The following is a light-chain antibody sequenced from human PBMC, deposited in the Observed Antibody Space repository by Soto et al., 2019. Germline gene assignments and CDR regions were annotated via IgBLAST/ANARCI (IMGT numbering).Light chain of an antibody. CDR2: DAS. V-gene: IGKV1-33*01. CDR1: QDISNY. Sequence: DIQMTQSPSSLSASVGDRVTITCQASQDISNYLNWYQQKPGKAPKLLIYDASKLETGLPSRFRGSGSGTDFTFTISSLQPEDIATYYCQQYDNLLLTFGGGTKVEIK. J-gene: IGKJ4*01. CDR3: QQYDNLLLT.